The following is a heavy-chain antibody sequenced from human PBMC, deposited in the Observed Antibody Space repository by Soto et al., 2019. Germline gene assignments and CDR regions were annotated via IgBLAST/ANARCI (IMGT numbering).Heavy chain of an antibody. Sequence: ASVKVSCKASGGTFSSYAISWVRQAPGQGLEWMGGIIPIFGTANYAQKFQGRVTITADESTSTAYMELSSLRSEDTAVYYCARVHTSPYMGSGAFDIWGQGTMVTVSS. D-gene: IGHD2-2*02. V-gene: IGHV1-69*13. CDR2: IIPIFGTA. CDR3: ARVHTSPYMGSGAFDI. J-gene: IGHJ3*02. CDR1: GGTFSSYA.